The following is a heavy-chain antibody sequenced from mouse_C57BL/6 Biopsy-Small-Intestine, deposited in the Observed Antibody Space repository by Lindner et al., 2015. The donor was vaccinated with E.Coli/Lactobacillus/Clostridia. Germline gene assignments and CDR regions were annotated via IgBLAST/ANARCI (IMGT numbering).Heavy chain of an antibody. CDR2: INPNNGAT. CDR3: TSPGRAGRELDHYFDY. D-gene: IGHD3-3*01. CDR1: GYIFTGYF. V-gene: IGHV1-53*01. J-gene: IGHJ2*01. Sequence: SVKVSCKASGYIFTGYFIHWVRQAPGQGLEWMGWINPNNGATNYAQKFQGRVTMTEDTFTDTAYMELSSLSSEDTAFYYCTSPGRAGRELDHYFDYWGQGTLVTVSS.